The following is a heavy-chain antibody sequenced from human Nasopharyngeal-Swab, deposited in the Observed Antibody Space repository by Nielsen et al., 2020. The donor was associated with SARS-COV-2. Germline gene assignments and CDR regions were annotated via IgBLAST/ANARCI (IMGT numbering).Heavy chain of an antibody. D-gene: IGHD1-14*01. Sequence: SETLSLTCAVSGGSISSGGYSWSWIRQPPGKGLEWIGYIHSTGSDYYNPSLETRATISVDTSKNQFSLELSSVTAADTAVYYCAREVIAEPDSDGFDIWGQGTMVTVSS. CDR1: GGSISSGGYS. J-gene: IGHJ3*02. CDR2: IHSTGSD. CDR3: AREVIAEPDSDGFDI. V-gene: IGHV4-30-4*07.